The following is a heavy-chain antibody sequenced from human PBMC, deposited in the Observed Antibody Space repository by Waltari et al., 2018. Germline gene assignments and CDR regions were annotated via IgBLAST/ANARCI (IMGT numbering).Heavy chain of an antibody. D-gene: IGHD3-3*01. CDR3: ARRGFLEWFFDY. CDR2: IYYSGST. V-gene: IGHV4-31*03. CDR1: GGSISSGGYY. J-gene: IGHJ4*02. Sequence: QVQLQQSGPGLVKPSQTLSLTCTVSGGSISSGGYYWSWIRQHPGKGLEWIGYIYYSGSTYYNPSLKSRVTISVDTSKNQFSLKLSSVTAADTAVYYCARRGFLEWFFDYWGQGTLVTVSS.